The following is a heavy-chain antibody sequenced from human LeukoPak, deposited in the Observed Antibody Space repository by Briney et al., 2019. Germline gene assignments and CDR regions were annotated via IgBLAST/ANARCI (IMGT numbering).Heavy chain of an antibody. Sequence: GGSLRLSCAASGFTFSSYWMSWVRQAPGKGLEWVANIKQDGSEKYYVDSVKGRFTISRDNAKNSLYLQVNSLRAEDTAVYYCARGRDYAYPTLDYWGQGTLVTVSS. D-gene: IGHD4-17*01. CDR2: IKQDGSEK. CDR1: GFTFSSYW. J-gene: IGHJ4*02. CDR3: ARGRDYAYPTLDY. V-gene: IGHV3-7*01.